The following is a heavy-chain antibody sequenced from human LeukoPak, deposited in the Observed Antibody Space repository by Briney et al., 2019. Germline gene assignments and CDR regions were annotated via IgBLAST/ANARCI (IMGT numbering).Heavy chain of an antibody. CDR2: ISYDGSNK. Sequence: PGGSLRLSCAASGFTFSSYAMSWVRQAPGKGLEWVAVISYDGSNKYYADSVKGRFTISRDNSKNTLYLQMNSLRAEDTAVYYCAKVVGSGWYPNDYWGQGTLVTVSS. J-gene: IGHJ4*02. D-gene: IGHD6-19*01. V-gene: IGHV3-30*18. CDR3: AKVVGSGWYPNDY. CDR1: GFTFSSYA.